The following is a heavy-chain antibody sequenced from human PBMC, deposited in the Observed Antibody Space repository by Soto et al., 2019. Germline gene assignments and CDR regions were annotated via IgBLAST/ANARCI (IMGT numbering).Heavy chain of an antibody. CDR3: VCGGNFFIY. D-gene: IGHD3-16*01. Sequence: EVQLVESGGGLVQPGGSLRLSCAASGFTFSTYWMTWVRQPPGKGLEWVVNMDQDGSERYYVDSVRGQFTVSRDNAKNSLYLQMNSLRAEDTAVYYCVCGGNFFIYWGQGTLVTVSP. CDR2: MDQDGSER. J-gene: IGHJ4*02. V-gene: IGHV3-7*01. CDR1: GFTFSTYW.